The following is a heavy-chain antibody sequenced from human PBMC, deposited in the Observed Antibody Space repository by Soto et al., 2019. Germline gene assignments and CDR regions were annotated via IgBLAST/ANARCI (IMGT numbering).Heavy chain of an antibody. CDR2: IYWDDDK. Sequence: QITLKESGPTLVKPTQTLTRTCTFSGFSLSSSGVGVGWIRQPPGKALEWRTFIYWDDDKRYSPSLKSRLTITKDTAKNQVVLTLTNMAPVDTATYYCARLVVDGSTYFFDSWGQGTLLTVSS. J-gene: IGHJ4*02. CDR1: GFSLSSSGVG. CDR3: ARLVVDGSTYFFDS. V-gene: IGHV2-5*02. D-gene: IGHD2-21*01.